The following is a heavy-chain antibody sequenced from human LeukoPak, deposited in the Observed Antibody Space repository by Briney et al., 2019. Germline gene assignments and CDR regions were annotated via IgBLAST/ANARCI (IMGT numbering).Heavy chain of an antibody. J-gene: IGHJ4*02. CDR3: AKAPVVVAATPDY. Sequence: TGGSLRLSCAASGFTFSSYAMSWVRQAPGKGLEWVSSIGGTSGSTYYADSVKGRFTISRDNSKNTLYLQMNSLRAEDTAVYYCAKAPVVVAATPDYWGQGTLVTVSS. CDR2: IGGTSGST. D-gene: IGHD2-15*01. V-gene: IGHV3-23*01. CDR1: GFTFSSYA.